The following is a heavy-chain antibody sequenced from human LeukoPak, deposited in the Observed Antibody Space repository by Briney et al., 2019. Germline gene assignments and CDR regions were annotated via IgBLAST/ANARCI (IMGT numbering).Heavy chain of an antibody. CDR2: IRQDGGEQ. CDR3: AGGRGWVFDY. Sequence: PGGSLRLSCAASGFTFPTYWMNWVRQAPGKGLEWVAIIRQDGGEQYYVNSVKGRFTISRDNAKNSVYLQMNSLRAEDTALYYCAGGRGWVFDYWGQGTLVTVSS. D-gene: IGHD6-19*01. V-gene: IGHV3-7*01. CDR1: GFTFPTYW. J-gene: IGHJ4*02.